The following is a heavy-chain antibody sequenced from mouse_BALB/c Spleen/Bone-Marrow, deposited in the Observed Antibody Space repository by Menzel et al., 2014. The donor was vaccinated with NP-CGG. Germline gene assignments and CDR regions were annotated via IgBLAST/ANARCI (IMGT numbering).Heavy chain of an antibody. J-gene: IGHJ2*01. CDR2: IYPGDGET. CDR3: ARKYGDY. Sequence: QVQLQQSAAELVRPGSSVKISCKASGYPFSSYWMSWVKQRPGQGLEWIGQIYPGDGETNYNGKFKGNATLTADKSSSTAYMQLISLTSEDSAVYFCARKYGDYWGQGTTLTVSS. CDR1: GYPFSSYW. V-gene: IGHV1-80*01. D-gene: IGHD2-10*02.